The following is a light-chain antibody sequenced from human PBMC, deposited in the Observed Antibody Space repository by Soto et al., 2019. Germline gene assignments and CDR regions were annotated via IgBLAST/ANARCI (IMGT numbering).Light chain of an antibody. J-gene: IGLJ1*01. CDR3: SSYTSSTTTV. Sequence: QSALTQPGSVSGSPGQSITISCTGTSSDVGGYNYVSWYQQHPGKAPKLLINDVSNRPSGISDRFSGSKSGNTASLTISGLQAEDEADYYCSSYTSSTTTVFGTGTKLTVL. CDR2: DVS. CDR1: SSDVGGYNY. V-gene: IGLV2-14*03.